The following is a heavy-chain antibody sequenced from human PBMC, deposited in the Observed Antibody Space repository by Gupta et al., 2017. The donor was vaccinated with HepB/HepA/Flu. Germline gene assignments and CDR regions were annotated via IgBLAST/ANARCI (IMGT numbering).Heavy chain of an antibody. Sequence: EVQLVESGGDLVQPGGSLSLSCAASGCTFSNHWMDWARQAPGKGLEWVATIKQDASEIYYVNSVRGRFTISRDNGKTSLYLQMNSLRAEDTAIYYCASVWDMGYWGQGTLVTVSS. CDR1: GCTFSNHW. CDR2: IKQDASEI. J-gene: IGHJ4*02. CDR3: ASVWDMGY. D-gene: IGHD1-26*01. V-gene: IGHV3-7*01.